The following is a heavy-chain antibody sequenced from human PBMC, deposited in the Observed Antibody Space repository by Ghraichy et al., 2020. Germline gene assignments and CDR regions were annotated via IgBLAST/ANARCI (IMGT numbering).Heavy chain of an antibody. J-gene: IGHJ6*02. D-gene: IGHD3-10*01. V-gene: IGHV3-21*01. CDR1: GFTFSSYT. Sequence: GESLNISCAASGFTFSSYTMTWVRQAPGKGLEWVSVISSSSNYMYYADSVKGRFTISRDNAKNSLSLQMDSLRAEDTAVYYCAREVGSGSYTRGMDVWGQGTTVTVSS. CDR3: AREVGSGSYTRGMDV. CDR2: ISSSSNYM.